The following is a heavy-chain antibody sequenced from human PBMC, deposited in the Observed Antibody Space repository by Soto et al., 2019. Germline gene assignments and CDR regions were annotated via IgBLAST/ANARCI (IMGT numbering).Heavy chain of an antibody. Sequence: EVQLVESGGDLVQPGGSLRLSCAASGFTVSSNYMTWVRQAPGKGLEWVSVIYSGGGTFYAESVKARFIISRDNSKNTLYLQMNRLRADDPPAHFCARTVRERRGRMYVWGHGTTVTVSS. V-gene: IGHV3-66*01. D-gene: IGHD1-26*01. CDR3: ARTVRERRGRMYV. CDR1: GFTVSSNY. J-gene: IGHJ6*02. CDR2: IYSGGGT.